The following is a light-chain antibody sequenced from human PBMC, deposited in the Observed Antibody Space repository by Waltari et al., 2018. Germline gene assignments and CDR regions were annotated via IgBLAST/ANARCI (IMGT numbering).Light chain of an antibody. CDR2: QGN. V-gene: IGLV3-1*01. CDR3: QAWDSSTNVV. J-gene: IGLJ2*01. Sequence: SSELTQPPSVSVSPGQTATITCSGAQLGDKYASWYQQKPGQSPVLVISQGNKRPSGIPERFSGSNSGNTATLTISGTQAMDEADYYCQAWDSSTNVVFGGGTKLTVL. CDR1: QLGDKY.